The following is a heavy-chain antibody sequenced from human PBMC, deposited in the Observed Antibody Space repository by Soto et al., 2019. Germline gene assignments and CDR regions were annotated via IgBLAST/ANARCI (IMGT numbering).Heavy chain of an antibody. D-gene: IGHD6-19*01. CDR3: ARGQWLDNN. CDR1: GGSFSDHY. J-gene: IGHJ4*02. V-gene: IGHV4-34*01. CDR2: INHSGYT. Sequence: SETLSLTCAVYGGSFSDHYWSWIRQPPGKGLEWIGEINHSGYTKYNPSLESRVTITLDTSKKQFFLKLSSVTAADTAVYYCARGQWLDNNWGQGTLVTVSS.